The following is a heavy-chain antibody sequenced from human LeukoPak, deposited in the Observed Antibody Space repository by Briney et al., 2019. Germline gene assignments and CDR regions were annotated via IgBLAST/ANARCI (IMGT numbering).Heavy chain of an antibody. CDR2: INHSGST. V-gene: IGHV4-34*01. J-gene: IGHJ3*02. CDR3: ARGSVMITSGGVIALDAFDI. D-gene: IGHD3-16*02. Sequence: SETLSLTCAVYGGSFTIYYWSWIRQPPGKGLEWIGEINHSGSTNYNPSLKSRVTISVDTSKNQFSLELSSVTAADTAVYYCARGSVMITSGGVIALDAFDIWGQGTMVTVSS. CDR1: GGSFTIYY.